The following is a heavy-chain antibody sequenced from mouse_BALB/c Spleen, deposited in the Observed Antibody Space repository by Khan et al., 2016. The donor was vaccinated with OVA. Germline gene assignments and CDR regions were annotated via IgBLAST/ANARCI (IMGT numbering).Heavy chain of an antibody. V-gene: IGHV1-77*01. CDR1: GYTFTDYY. CDR2: IYPRSGNT. Sequence: QVQLQQSGAELARPGASVKLSCKASGYTFTDYYINWVKQRTGQGLEWIGEIYPRSGNTYYHEKFKGKATLTADKYSSIAYMQLSSLTSEDSAVYFCARRNYFGYTFAYWGQGTLVTVSA. J-gene: IGHJ3*01. CDR3: ARRNYFGYTFAY. D-gene: IGHD1-2*01.